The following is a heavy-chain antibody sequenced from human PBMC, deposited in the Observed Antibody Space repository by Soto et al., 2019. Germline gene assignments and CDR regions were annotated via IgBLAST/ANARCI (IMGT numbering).Heavy chain of an antibody. V-gene: IGHV1-2*02. Sequence: ASVKVSCKASGYTFTSYYMHWVRQAPGQGLEWMGWINPNSGGTNYAQKFQGRVTMTRDTSISTAYMELSRLRSDDTAVYYCARATYYYDSSGYYPPLPNAFDIWGLGTMVTVSS. CDR2: INPNSGGT. CDR3: ARATYYYDSSGYYPPLPNAFDI. CDR1: GYTFTSYY. D-gene: IGHD3-22*01. J-gene: IGHJ3*02.